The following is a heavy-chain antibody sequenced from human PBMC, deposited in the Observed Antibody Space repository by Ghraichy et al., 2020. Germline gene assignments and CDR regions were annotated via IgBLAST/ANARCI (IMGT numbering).Heavy chain of an antibody. V-gene: IGHV3-23*01. Sequence: GGSLRLSCAASGSIFTSYAMCWVRQAPGKGLEWVSTITASGGTTYYADSVRGRFTISRDNVRNTLYLQMNNLRTEDAAVYFCAKDIALFEPLAGNWFAPWGHGTLVSVSS. J-gene: IGHJ5*02. CDR2: ITASGGTT. D-gene: IGHD6-19*01. CDR3: AKDIALFEPLAGNWFAP. CDR1: GSIFTSYA.